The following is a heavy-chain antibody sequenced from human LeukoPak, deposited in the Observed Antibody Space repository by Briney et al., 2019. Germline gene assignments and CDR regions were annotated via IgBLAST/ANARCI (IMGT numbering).Heavy chain of an antibody. V-gene: IGHV1-24*01. CDR2: FDPEDGET. D-gene: IGHD5-24*01. J-gene: IGHJ4*02. CDR3: AHGKGRWLHLIY. Sequence: ASVKVSCKVSGYTLTELSMHWVRQAPGKGLEWMGGFDPEDGETIYAQKSQGRVTMTEDTSTDTAYMELSSLRSEDTAVYYCAHGKGRWLHLIYWGQGTLVTVSS. CDR1: GYTLTELS.